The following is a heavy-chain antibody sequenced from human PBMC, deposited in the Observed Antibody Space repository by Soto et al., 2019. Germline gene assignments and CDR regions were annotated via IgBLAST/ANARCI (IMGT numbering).Heavy chain of an antibody. V-gene: IGHV1-2*02. CDR1: GYTFTDYY. CDR2: INPKTGGT. Sequence: ASVKVSCKASGYTFTDYYMYWVRQAPGQGLEWMGWINPKTGGTNYVQKFQGRVTMTRDTSITTAYMELSRLRSDDTAVYYCARDVVGSDYFDSWGQGTLVTVSS. CDR3: ARDVVGSDYFDS. D-gene: IGHD1-26*01. J-gene: IGHJ4*02.